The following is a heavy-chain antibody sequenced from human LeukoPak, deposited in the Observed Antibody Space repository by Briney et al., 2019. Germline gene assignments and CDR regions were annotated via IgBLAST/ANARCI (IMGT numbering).Heavy chain of an antibody. CDR2: IYYSGST. CDR3: ARFGWDNYYYYGMDV. D-gene: IGHD6-19*01. V-gene: IGHV4-31*03. CDR1: GGSISSGGYY. J-gene: IGHJ6*02. Sequence: SQTLSLTCTVSGGSISSGGYYWSRIRQHPGKGLEWIGYIYYSGSTYYNPSLKSRVTISVDTSKNQFSLKLSSVTAADTAVYYCARFGWDNYYYYGMDVWGQGTTVTVSS.